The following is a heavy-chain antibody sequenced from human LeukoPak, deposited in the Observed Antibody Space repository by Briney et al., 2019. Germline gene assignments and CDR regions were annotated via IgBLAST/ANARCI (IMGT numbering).Heavy chain of an antibody. J-gene: IGHJ4*02. CDR1: GVTLISYD. V-gene: IGHV1-69*06. D-gene: IGHD6-19*01. CDR3: ARDLGQWMSQKVAYFDY. CDR2: SGPLIHAS. Sequence: ASVKVSCKASGVTLISYDISWLGQAPGHGLEWMGGSGPLIHASDYAPKFQARLTITADKSTSTAYVELSHLKSEDTAVYYCARDLGQWMSQKVAYFDYWGQGTLVTVSS.